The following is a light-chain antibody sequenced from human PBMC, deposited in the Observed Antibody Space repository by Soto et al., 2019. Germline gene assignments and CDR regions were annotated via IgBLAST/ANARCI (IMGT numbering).Light chain of an antibody. Sequence: NFMLTQPHSLSESPGKTVTISCTRSSGSIASNYVQWYQQRPGSAPTTVIYEDNQRPSGVPDRFSGSIDSSSNSASLTISGLKTEDEADYYCQSYDSSHVVFGGGTKLTGL. CDR3: QSYDSSHVV. J-gene: IGLJ2*01. CDR2: EDN. CDR1: SGSIASNY. V-gene: IGLV6-57*04.